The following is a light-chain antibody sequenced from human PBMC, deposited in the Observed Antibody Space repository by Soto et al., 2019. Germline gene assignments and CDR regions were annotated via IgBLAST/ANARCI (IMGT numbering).Light chain of an antibody. V-gene: IGLV1-51*01. CDR3: GTWDSSLSGVV. Sequence: QSVLTQPPSVSAAPGQRVTISCSGSNSNIVNNYVSWYQQLPGTAPKLLIYDNDKRPSGIPDRFSGSKSGTSATLGITGLQTGDEADYYCGTWDSSLSGVVFGGGTKLTVL. CDR2: DND. J-gene: IGLJ2*01. CDR1: NSNIVNNY.